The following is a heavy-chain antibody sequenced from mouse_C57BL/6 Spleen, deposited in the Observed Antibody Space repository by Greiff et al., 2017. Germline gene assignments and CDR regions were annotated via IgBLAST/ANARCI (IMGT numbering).Heavy chain of an antibody. V-gene: IGHV1-26*01. CDR1: GYTFTDSY. CDR2: INPNNGGT. J-gene: IGHJ3*01. CDR3: ARLGYYSNYENFLFAY. D-gene: IGHD2-5*01. Sequence: EVQLQQSGPELVKPGASVKISCKASGYTFTDSYMNWVKQSHGKSLEWIGDINPNNGGTSYNQKFKGKATLTVDKSSSTDYMELRSLTSEDSAVXYCARLGYYSNYENFLFAYWGQGTLVTVSA.